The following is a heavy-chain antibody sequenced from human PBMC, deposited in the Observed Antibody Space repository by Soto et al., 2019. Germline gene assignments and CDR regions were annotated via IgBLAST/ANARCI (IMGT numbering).Heavy chain of an antibody. D-gene: IGHD2-15*01. CDR3: ARGRYCSGGNCYGMDV. CDR1: GYTFTTYA. CDR2: INAGNGNT. Sequence: QVQLVLSGAEEKKPGASVKVSCKASGYTFTTYAIHWVRQAPGQRLEWMGWINAGNGNTRYSQKFQGRVTITRDTSASAAYMELSSLRSEDTAVYYCARGRYCSGGNCYGMDVWGQGTTVTVS. J-gene: IGHJ6*02. V-gene: IGHV1-3*05.